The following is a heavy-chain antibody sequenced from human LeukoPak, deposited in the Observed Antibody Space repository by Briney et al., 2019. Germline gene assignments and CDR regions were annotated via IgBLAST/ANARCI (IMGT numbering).Heavy chain of an antibody. CDR1: GFTFSSYG. CDR2: IRYDGSNK. V-gene: IGHV3-30*02. J-gene: IGHJ4*02. CDR3: AKTPVDTAHFDY. Sequence: PGGSLRLSCAASGFTFSSYGMHWVRQAPGKGLEWVAFIRYDGSNKYYADSVKGRFTISRDNSKNTLYLQTNSLRAEDTAVYYCAKTPVDTAHFDYWGQGTLVTVSS. D-gene: IGHD5-18*01.